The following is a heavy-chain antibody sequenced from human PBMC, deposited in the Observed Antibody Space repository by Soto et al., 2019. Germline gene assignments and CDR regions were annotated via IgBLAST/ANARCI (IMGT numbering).Heavy chain of an antibody. V-gene: IGHV3-30*18. CDR2: ISYDGSNK. CDR1: GFTFSSYG. J-gene: IGHJ4*02. CDR3: AKAGNANYYDSSGYYYDY. Sequence: GGSLRLSCAASGFTFSSYGMHWVRQAPGKGLEWVAVISYDGSNKYYADSVKGLLTIAEDNSKNTLYLQMNSLRAEDTAVYYCAKAGNANYYDSSGYYYDYWGQGTLVTVSS. D-gene: IGHD3-22*01.